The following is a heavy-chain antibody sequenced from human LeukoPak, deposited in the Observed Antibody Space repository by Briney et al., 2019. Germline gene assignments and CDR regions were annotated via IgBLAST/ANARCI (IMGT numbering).Heavy chain of an antibody. CDR1: GGTFSSYA. J-gene: IGHJ1*01. Sequence: SVKVSCKASGGTFSSYAISWVRQAPGQGLEWMGGIIPIFGTANYAQKFQGRVTITADESTSTAYMELSSLRSEDTAVYYCARPSGYDFWSGREYFQHWGQGTLVTVSS. D-gene: IGHD3-3*01. V-gene: IGHV1-69*13. CDR3: ARPSGYDFWSGREYFQH. CDR2: IIPIFGTA.